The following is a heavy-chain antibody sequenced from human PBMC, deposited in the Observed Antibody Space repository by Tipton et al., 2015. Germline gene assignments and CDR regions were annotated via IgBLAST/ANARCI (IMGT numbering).Heavy chain of an antibody. CDR2: ISGSGGST. CDR3: AKDRGVVLPGTMHYSYYDMNV. V-gene: IGHV3-23*01. J-gene: IGHJ6*02. CDR1: GFTFSSYA. Sequence: SLRLSCAASGFTFSSYAMNWVRQAPGKGLEWVSHISGSGGSTYKADSVKGRFFISRDNSKNTLYLQMNSLRAEDTALYFCAKDRGVVLPGTMHYSYYDMNVWGQGPTVTVSS. D-gene: IGHD2-2*01.